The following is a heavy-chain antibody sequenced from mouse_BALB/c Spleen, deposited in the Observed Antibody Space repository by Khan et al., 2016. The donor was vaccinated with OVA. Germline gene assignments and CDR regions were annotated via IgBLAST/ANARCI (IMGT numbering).Heavy chain of an antibody. Sequence: EVQLKESGTVLARPGASVKMSCKASGYSFTSYLIHWVKQRPGQSLEWIGAINPGNSETTYNQKFKDKAKLTAGTSASTAYMELSSLTNEDSAVYYCTRGGYSSFAYWGQGTLVTVSA. CDR2: INPGNSET. CDR3: TRGGYSSFAY. V-gene: IGHV1-5*01. D-gene: IGHD2-12*01. CDR1: GYSFTSYL. J-gene: IGHJ3*01.